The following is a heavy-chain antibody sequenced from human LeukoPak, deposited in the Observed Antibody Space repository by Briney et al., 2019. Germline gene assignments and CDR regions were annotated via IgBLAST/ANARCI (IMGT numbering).Heavy chain of an antibody. CDR2: IYYSGNT. CDR1: GGSISRNY. V-gene: IGHV4-59*08. J-gene: IGHJ3*02. D-gene: IGHD3-10*01. Sequence: SETLSLTCTVSGGSISRNYWSWIRQAPGKGLEWIGYIYYSGNTNYNPSLKSRVTISIDTSKKQFSLKLSSVTAADTAVYYCARYLYASESSPVGIWGQGTIIPVSS. CDR3: ARYLYASESSPVGI.